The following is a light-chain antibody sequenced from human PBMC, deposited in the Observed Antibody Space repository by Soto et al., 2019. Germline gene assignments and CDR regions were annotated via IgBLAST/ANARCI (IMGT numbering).Light chain of an antibody. Sequence: DIQMTQSPSTLSASVGDRVTITCRASQSISGWLAWYQQKPGKAPKLLIFDASSLERGVPSRFSGSGSGTEFTLTISSLQPDDFATYYCQQHNDYTAVTFGQGTKVEIK. CDR3: QQHNDYTAVT. CDR2: DAS. V-gene: IGKV1-5*01. CDR1: QSISGW. J-gene: IGKJ2*01.